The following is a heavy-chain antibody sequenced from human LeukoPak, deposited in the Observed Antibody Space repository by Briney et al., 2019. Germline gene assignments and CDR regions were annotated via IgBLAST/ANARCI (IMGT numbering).Heavy chain of an antibody. CDR1: GFTFTSSA. J-gene: IGHJ3*02. Sequence: SVKVSCKASGFTFTSSAVQWVRQARGQRLEWIGWIVVGSGNTNYAQKFQERVTITRDMSTSTAYMELSSLRSEDTAVYYCAADTLAADAFDIWGQGTMVTVSS. CDR2: IVVGSGNT. CDR3: AADTLAADAFDI. D-gene: IGHD2-15*01. V-gene: IGHV1-58*01.